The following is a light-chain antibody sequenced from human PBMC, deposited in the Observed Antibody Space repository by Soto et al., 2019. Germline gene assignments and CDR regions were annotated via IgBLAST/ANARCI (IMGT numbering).Light chain of an antibody. V-gene: IGKV3-11*01. CDR3: QQRSNWPLT. CDR2: AAS. CDR1: QSVSSY. J-gene: IGKJ4*01. Sequence: DIVLTQSPASLSLSPGDRATLSCRASQSVSSYLAWYQQKPGQAPRLLIYAASNWATGIPARFSGSGSGTDFTLTISSLEPEDFAVYYCQQRSNWPLTFGGGTKVEIK.